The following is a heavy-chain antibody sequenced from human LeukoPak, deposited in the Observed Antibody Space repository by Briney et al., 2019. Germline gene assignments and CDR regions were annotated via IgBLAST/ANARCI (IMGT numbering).Heavy chain of an antibody. Sequence: GGSLRLSCAASGFTFSSYEMNWVRQAPGKGLEWVSYISSSGSTIYYADSVKGRFTISRDNAKNSLYLQMNSLRAEDTGLYYCARDRGGWPDYWGQGTLVTVSS. CDR3: ARDRGGWPDY. J-gene: IGHJ4*02. V-gene: IGHV3-48*03. CDR1: GFTFSSYE. CDR2: ISSSGSTI. D-gene: IGHD6-19*01.